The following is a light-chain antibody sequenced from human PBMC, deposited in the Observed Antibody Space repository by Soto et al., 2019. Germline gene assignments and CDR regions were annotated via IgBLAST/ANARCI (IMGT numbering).Light chain of an antibody. V-gene: IGKV1-5*03. CDR1: QSINDW. CDR2: KAS. J-gene: IGKJ3*01. CDR3: QQYNSYSLFT. Sequence: DIQMTQAPSTLSAAVGDRVTITCRASQSINDWLAWYQQKPGKAPKLLIYKASSLESGVPSRFSGSGFGTEFTLTISSLKPDDFATYYCQQYNSYSLFTFGPGTKVDIK.